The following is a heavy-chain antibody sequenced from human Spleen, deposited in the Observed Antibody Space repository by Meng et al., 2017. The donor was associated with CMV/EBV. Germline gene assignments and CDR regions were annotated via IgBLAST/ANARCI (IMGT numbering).Heavy chain of an antibody. D-gene: IGHD2-2*01. V-gene: IGHV3-21*05. CDR2: ISSSSSYI. J-gene: IGHJ6*02. CDR1: GFTFSSYS. CDR3: ARTIVVVPADAPAMDV. Sequence: GGSLRLSCAASGFTFSSYSMNWVRQAPGKGLEWVSYISSSSSYIYYADSVKGRFTISRDNAKNSLYLQMNSLRAEDTAVYYCARTIVVVPADAPAMDVWGQGTTVTVSS.